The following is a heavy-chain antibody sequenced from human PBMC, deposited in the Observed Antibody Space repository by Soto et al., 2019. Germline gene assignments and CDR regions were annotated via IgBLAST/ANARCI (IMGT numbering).Heavy chain of an antibody. CDR1: GLSVTANY. V-gene: IGHV3-53*01. Sequence: GGGLIQPGGSLRVICAASGLSVTANYMTWVRQAPGKGLEWLSIIYRGGGTYYADSLKGRAIISRDGSRNMVFLQMNSLTAEDAGVYYCARRDDSETFDIWGRGTVVNVSS. CDR3: ARRDDSETFDI. CDR2: IYRGGGT. D-gene: IGHD5-18*01. J-gene: IGHJ3*02.